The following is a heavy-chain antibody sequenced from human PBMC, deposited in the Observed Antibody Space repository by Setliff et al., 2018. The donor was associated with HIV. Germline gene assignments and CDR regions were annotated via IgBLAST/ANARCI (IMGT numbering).Heavy chain of an antibody. D-gene: IGHD1-1*01. J-gene: IGHJ5*02. CDR3: ARDFKRYNSPCRFDP. CDR1: GGSISSATYY. V-gene: IGHV4-61*02. CDR2: INTSGTT. Sequence: SETLSLTCSVSGGSISSATYYWNWIRQHAGKALDWIGRINTSGTTIYSPSLKSRVTISLEKSNNQFSLKLSSVTAADTAVYYCARDFKRYNSPCRFDPWGQGILVTVSS.